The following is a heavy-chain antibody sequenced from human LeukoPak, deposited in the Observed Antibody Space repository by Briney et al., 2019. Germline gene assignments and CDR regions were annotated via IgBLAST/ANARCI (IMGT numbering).Heavy chain of an antibody. D-gene: IGHD1-26*01. CDR3: ARCGTPNNYYGYGVDV. V-gene: IGHV3-48*03. CDR1: GFTFGSYE. J-gene: IGHJ6*02. Sequence: GGSLRLSCAASGFTFGSYEMNWVRQAPGKGLEWLSYISSSGNTIYYADSVKGRFTISRDNAKNSLYLQMNRLRAEDTAVYYCARCGTPNNYYGYGVDVWGQGTTVIVSS. CDR2: ISSSGNTI.